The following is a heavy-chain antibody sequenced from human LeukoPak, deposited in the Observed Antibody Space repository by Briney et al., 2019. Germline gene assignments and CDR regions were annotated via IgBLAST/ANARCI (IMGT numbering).Heavy chain of an antibody. D-gene: IGHD1-26*01. CDR2: FYHAGNS. J-gene: IGHJ4*02. V-gene: IGHV4-59*11. Sequence: SETLSLTCTVSGGPITSHFWSWIRQPPGEGLEWIGNFYHAGNSNLDPSLKSRVTMSIDTSKNQFSLKLRSMTAADTAVYYCARDGPTSTAPFDYWGQGTLVTVSS. CDR3: ARDGPTSTAPFDY. CDR1: GGPITSHF.